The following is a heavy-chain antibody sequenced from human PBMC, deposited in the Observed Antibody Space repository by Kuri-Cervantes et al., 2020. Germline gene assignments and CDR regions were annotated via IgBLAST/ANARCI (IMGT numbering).Heavy chain of an antibody. V-gene: IGHV1-69*05. Sequence: SVKVSCKASGGTFSSYAISWVRQAPGQGLEWMGGIIPIFGTANYAQKFQGRVTMTTDTSTSTAYMELRSLRSDDTAVYYCARDTYSSGWYFSGYWGQGTLVTVSS. D-gene: IGHD6-19*01. CDR3: ARDTYSSGWYFSGY. J-gene: IGHJ4*02. CDR1: GGTFSSYA. CDR2: IIPIFGTA.